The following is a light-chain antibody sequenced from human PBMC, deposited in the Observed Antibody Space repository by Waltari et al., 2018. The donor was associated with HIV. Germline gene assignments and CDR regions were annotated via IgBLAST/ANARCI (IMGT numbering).Light chain of an antibody. CDR1: QSINSY. V-gene: IGKV1-39*01. CDR2: GAS. Sequence: DIQMTQSPSSLSASVGDRVTITCRASQSINSYLNWYQQKPRKAPKLLIYGASSLQSGVPSRFSGSGSGTHFTLTISSLQPEDFATYYCQQSYGIPLTFGGGTTVGIK. CDR3: QQSYGIPLT. J-gene: IGKJ4*01.